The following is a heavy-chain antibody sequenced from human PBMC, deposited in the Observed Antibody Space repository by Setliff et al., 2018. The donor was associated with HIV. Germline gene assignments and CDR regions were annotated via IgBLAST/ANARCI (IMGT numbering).Heavy chain of an antibody. CDR3: ARDQGHGSGRSYYYYYMDV. V-gene: IGHV4-61*09. Sequence: SETLSLTYTVSGGSISSGSYYWSWIRQPAGKGLEWIGHIYTSGSTNYNPSLKSRVTISVDTSKNQFSLKLSSVTAADTAVYYCARDQGHGSGRSYYYYYMDVWGKGTTVTVSS. CDR2: IYTSGST. D-gene: IGHD3-10*01. J-gene: IGHJ6*03. CDR1: GGSISSGSYY.